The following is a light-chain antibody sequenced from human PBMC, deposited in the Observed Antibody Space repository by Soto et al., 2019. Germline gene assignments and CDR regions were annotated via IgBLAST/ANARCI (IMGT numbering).Light chain of an antibody. J-gene: IGKJ1*01. CDR3: QQRRSWPRA. CDR1: QSVSSY. CDR2: DAS. Sequence: EIVLTQSPATLSLSPGERATLSCRASQSVSSYLAWYQQKSGQAPRLLIYDASNRATGIPARFSGSGSGTDFTLTISSLEAEDFAVYYGQQRRSWPRAFGQGTKVEFK. V-gene: IGKV3-11*01.